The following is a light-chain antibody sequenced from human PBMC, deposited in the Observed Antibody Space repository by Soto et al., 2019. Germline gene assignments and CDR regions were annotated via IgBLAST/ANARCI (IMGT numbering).Light chain of an antibody. CDR2: DVS. CDR3: NSYTSSSTLLYV. Sequence: QSALTQPASVSGSPGQSITISCTGTSSDVGGYNYVSWYQQHPGKAPKLMIYDVSNRPSGVSNRFSGSKSGNTASLTISGLQAEDEADYYCNSYTSSSTLLYVFGTGTQLTVL. J-gene: IGLJ1*01. CDR1: SSDVGGYNY. V-gene: IGLV2-14*01.